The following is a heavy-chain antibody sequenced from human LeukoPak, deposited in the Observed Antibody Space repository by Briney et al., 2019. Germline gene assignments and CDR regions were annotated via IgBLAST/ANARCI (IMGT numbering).Heavy chain of an antibody. CDR3: ARDLGQYYDTSDNWFDP. D-gene: IGHD3-22*01. J-gene: IGHJ5*02. V-gene: IGHV3-30*02. Sequence: GGSLRLSCAASGFTFSSYGMHWVRQAPGKGLEWVAFIRYDGSNKYYADSVKGRFTISRDNSKNTLNLQMNSLRAEDTAVYYCARDLGQYYDTSDNWFDPWGQGTLVTVSS. CDR1: GFTFSSYG. CDR2: IRYDGSNK.